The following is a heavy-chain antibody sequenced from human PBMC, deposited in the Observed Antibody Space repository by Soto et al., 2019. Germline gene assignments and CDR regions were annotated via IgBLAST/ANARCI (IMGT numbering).Heavy chain of an antibody. J-gene: IGHJ4*02. D-gene: IGHD3-16*02. CDR1: GFTFSSYW. CDR3: ARDGYDYIWGSYRFYDY. V-gene: IGHV3-7*01. CDR2: IKQDGSEK. Sequence: GGSLRLSCAASGFTFSSYWMSWVRQAPGKGLEWVANIKQDGSEKYYVDSVKGRFTISGDNAKNSLYLQMNSLRAEDTAVYYCARDGYDYIWGSYRFYDYWGQGTLVTVSS.